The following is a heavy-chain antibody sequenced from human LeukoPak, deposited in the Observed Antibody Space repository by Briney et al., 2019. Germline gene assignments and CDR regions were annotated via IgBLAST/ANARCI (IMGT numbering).Heavy chain of an antibody. CDR1: GFTLSNAL. Sequence: GGSLRLSCAASGFTLSNALMSWVRQAPGKRLEWVGRIKSKSDGGTTNYAAPVRDRFTISRDDSNNTLYLQMNTLTDEDTALYYCTSTYLYGTRDPRAFDYWGQGTLVTVSS. J-gene: IGHJ4*02. CDR2: IKSKSDGGTT. D-gene: IGHD4-17*01. V-gene: IGHV3-15*01. CDR3: TSTYLYGTRDPRAFDY.